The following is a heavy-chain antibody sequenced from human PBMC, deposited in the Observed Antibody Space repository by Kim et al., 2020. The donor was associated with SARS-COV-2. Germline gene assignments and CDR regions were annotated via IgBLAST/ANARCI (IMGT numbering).Heavy chain of an antibody. D-gene: IGHD3-16*01. CDR3: ARTISLSDYRGGDAFDV. J-gene: IGHJ3*01. V-gene: IGHV5-51*01. CDR1: GYRFNQYW. CDR2: IYPGDSDT. Sequence: GESLKISCVTSGYRFNQYWIAWVRQMPGKGLEWMGIIYPGDSDTKYSPSFQGQVTISVDKSTSTAYLQWSSLKASDSATYYCARTISLSDYRGGDAFDVWGQGTMVIVSS.